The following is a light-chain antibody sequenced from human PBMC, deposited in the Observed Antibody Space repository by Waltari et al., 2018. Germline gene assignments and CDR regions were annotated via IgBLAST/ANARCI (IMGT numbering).Light chain of an antibody. CDR3: QSYDSSLSGSWV. Sequence: QSVLTQPPSVSGAPGQRVTISCTGSISNIGAGYDVHWYQQLPGTAPKLLIDGNTNLPSGVHDRFSGSKSGTSASLAITGLQAEDEADYYGQSYDSSLSGSWVFGGGTKLTVL. V-gene: IGLV1-40*01. CDR1: ISNIGAGYD. CDR2: GNT. J-gene: IGLJ3*02.